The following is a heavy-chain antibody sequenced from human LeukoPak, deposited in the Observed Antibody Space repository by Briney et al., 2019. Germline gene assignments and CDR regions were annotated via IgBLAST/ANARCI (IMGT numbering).Heavy chain of an antibody. CDR1: GFTFSSYA. CDR2: ISYDGSNK. J-gene: IGHJ6*02. D-gene: IGHD3-22*01. CDR3: ARDYYDSSGSPRAPYYYGMDV. Sequence: GGSLRLSCAASGFTFSSYAMHWVRQAPGKGLEWVAVISYDGSNKYYADSVKGRFTISRDNSKNTLYLQMNSLRAEDTAVYYCARDYYDSSGSPRAPYYYGMDVWGQGTTVTVSS. V-gene: IGHV3-30-3*01.